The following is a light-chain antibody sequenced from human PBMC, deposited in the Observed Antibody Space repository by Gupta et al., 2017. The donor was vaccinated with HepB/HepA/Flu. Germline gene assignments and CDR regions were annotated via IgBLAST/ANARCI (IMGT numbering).Light chain of an antibody. CDR3: AAWDDSLSGVV. Sequence: QSVLTQPPSASGTPGQRVTISCSGSSSNIGSNYVYWYQQLPGTAPKLLIFRNSQRASGVPDRFSGSKSGTSAYLAISGLRSEDEADYYCAAWDDSLSGVVFGGGTKLTVL. J-gene: IGLJ2*01. V-gene: IGLV1-47*01. CDR1: SSNIGSNY. CDR2: RNS.